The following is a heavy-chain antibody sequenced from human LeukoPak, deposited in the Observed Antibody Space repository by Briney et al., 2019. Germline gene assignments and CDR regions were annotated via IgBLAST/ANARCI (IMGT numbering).Heavy chain of an antibody. V-gene: IGHV3-21*01. D-gene: IGHD3-22*01. CDR2: ISSSSSYI. CDR1: GFSFSTYA. CDR3: ASTYYYDSSGHFDY. J-gene: IGHJ4*02. Sequence: GGSLRLSCAASGFSFSTYAMTWVRQAPGKGLEWVSSISSSSSYIYYADSVKGRFTISRDNAKNSLYLQMNSLRAEDTAVYYCASTYYYDSSGHFDYWGQGTLVTVSS.